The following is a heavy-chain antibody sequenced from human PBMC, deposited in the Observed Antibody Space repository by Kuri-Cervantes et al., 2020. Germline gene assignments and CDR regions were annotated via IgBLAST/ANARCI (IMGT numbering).Heavy chain of an antibody. CDR3: ARTTTTVNTLPHDY. J-gene: IGHJ4*02. D-gene: IGHD4-17*01. V-gene: IGHV3-7*01. CDR2: INQAGTDK. Sequence: GESLKISCAASGLTFSSYWMTWVRQAPGKGLEWVANINQAGTDKYFGDSVKGRFTIARDNAKNSLYLQMNSLRAEDTAVYYCARTTTTVNTLPHDYWGQGTLVTVSS. CDR1: GLTFSSYW.